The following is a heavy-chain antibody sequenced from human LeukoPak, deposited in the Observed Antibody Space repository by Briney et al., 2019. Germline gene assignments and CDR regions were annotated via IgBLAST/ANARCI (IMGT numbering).Heavy chain of an antibody. CDR2: ISAYNGNT. V-gene: IGHV1-18*01. CDR3: ARDDDTGDRFHSSYYYYGMDV. Sequence: GASVKVSCKASGYTFTSYGISWVRHAPGQGLEWMGWISAYNGNTNYAQKLQGRVTMTTDTSTSTAYMELRSLRSDDTAVYYCARDDDTGDRFHSSYYYYGMDVWGQGTTVTVSS. J-gene: IGHJ6*02. CDR1: GYTFTSYG. D-gene: IGHD7-27*01.